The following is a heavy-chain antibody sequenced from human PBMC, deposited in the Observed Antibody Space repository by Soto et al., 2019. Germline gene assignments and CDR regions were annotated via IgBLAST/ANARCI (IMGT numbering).Heavy chain of an antibody. CDR1: GYTFTGYY. V-gene: IGHV1-2*02. D-gene: IGHD3-22*01. CDR3: ARDTERYYDSSGYYTYWYFDL. Sequence: QVQLVQSGAEVKKPGASVKVSCKASGYTFTGYYMHWVRQAPGQGLEWMGWINPNSGGTNYAQKFQGRVTMTRDKSIRTAYMKLSSMKSDDTAVYYCARDTERYYDSSGYYTYWYFDLWGRGTLVTVSS. J-gene: IGHJ2*01. CDR2: INPNSGGT.